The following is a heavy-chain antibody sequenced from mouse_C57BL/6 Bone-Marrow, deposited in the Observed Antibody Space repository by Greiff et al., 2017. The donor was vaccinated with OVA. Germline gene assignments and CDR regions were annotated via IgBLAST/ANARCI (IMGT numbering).Heavy chain of an antibody. V-gene: IGHV1-59*01. J-gene: IGHJ2*01. D-gene: IGHD2-3*01. CDR2: IDPSDSYT. Sequence: QVQLQQPGAELVRPGTSVKLSCKASGYTFTSYWMHWVKQRPGQGLEWIGVIDPSDSYTNYNQKFKGKATLTVDTSTSTAYMQISSLTSEDSAVYYCAREYDGYDYWGQGTTLTVSS. CDR1: GYTFTSYW. CDR3: AREYDGYDY.